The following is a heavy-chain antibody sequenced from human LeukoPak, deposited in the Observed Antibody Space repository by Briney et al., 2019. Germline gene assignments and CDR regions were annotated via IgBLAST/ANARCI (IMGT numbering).Heavy chain of an antibody. D-gene: IGHD3-22*01. CDR1: GFTFSSYA. V-gene: IGHV3-30-3*01. CDR2: ISYDGSNK. J-gene: IGHJ4*02. Sequence: GGSLRLSCAASGFTFSSYAMHWVRQAPGKGLEWVAVISYDGSNKYYADPVKGRFTISRDNSKNTLYLQMNSLRAEDTAVYYCARSLGYYDSSGYYLFDYWGQGTLVTVSS. CDR3: ARSLGYYDSSGYYLFDY.